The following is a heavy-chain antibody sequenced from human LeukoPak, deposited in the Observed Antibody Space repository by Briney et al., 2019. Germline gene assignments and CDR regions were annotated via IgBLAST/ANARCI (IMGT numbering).Heavy chain of an antibody. CDR1: GFTFSSYA. Sequence: PGGSPRLSCAASGFTFSSYAMHWVRQAPGKGLEWVAVISYDGSNKYYADSVKGRFTISRDNSKNTLYLQMNSLRAEDTAVYHCARPSGYSGYDTFDYWGQGTLVTVSS. D-gene: IGHD5-12*01. CDR3: ARPSGYSGYDTFDY. V-gene: IGHV3-30*04. CDR2: ISYDGSNK. J-gene: IGHJ4*02.